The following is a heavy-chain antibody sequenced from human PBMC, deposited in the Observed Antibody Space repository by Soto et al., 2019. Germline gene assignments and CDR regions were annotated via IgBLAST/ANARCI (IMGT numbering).Heavy chain of an antibody. CDR1: GFTFSSYG. V-gene: IGHV3-30*18. D-gene: IGHD1-1*01. CDR3: AKGPTGTTRGWFDP. J-gene: IGHJ5*02. CDR2: ISYDGSNK. Sequence: GGSLRLSCAASGFTFSSYGMHWVRQAPGKGLEWVAVISYDGSNKYYADSVKGRFTISRDNSKNTLYLQMNSLRAEDTAVYYCAKGPTGTTRGWFDPWGQGTLVTVS.